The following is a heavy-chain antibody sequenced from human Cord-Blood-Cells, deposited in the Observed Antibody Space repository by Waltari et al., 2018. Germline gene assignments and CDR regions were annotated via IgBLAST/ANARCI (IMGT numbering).Heavy chain of an antibody. D-gene: IGHD4-4*01. CDR1: GYSISSGYY. CDR2: IYHSGST. J-gene: IGHJ4*02. Sequence: QVQLQESGPGLVKPSETLSLTCTVSGYSISSGYYWGWIRQPPGKGLEWIGSIYHSGSTYYNPSLKSRVTISVDTSKNQFSLKLSSVTAADTAVYYCARPSLTVTGDYWGQGTQVTVSS. V-gene: IGHV4-38-2*02. CDR3: ARPSLTVTGDY.